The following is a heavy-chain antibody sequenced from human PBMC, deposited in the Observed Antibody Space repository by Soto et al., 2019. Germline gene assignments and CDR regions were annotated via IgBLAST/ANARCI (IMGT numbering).Heavy chain of an antibody. CDR1: GFTFSDYY. D-gene: IGHD6-19*01. CDR3: ARVRGIAVAGNDY. CDR2: ISSSSSYT. J-gene: IGHJ4*02. Sequence: GGSLRLSCAASGFTFSDYYMSWIRQAPGKGLEWVSYISSSSSYTNYADSVKGRFTISRDNAKNSLYLQMNSLRAEDTAVYYCARVRGIAVAGNDYWGQGTLVTVSS. V-gene: IGHV3-11*06.